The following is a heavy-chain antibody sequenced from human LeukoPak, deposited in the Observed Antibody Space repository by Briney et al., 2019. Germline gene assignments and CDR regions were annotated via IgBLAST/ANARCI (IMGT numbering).Heavy chain of an antibody. CDR3: ARDNDSVLSYFDY. V-gene: IGHV4-4*07. Sequence: SETLSLTCTVSGGSISSYYWSWIRQPAGKGLEWIGRIYTSGSTNYNPSPKSRVTISVDKSKNQFSLKLTSVTAADTAVYYCARDNDSVLSYFDYWGQGTLVTVSS. J-gene: IGHJ4*02. D-gene: IGHD3-9*01. CDR1: GGSISSYY. CDR2: IYTSGST.